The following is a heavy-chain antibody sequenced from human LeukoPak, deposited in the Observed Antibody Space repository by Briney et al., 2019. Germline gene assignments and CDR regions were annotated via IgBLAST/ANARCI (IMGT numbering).Heavy chain of an antibody. CDR3: ARGAGY. V-gene: IGHV3-53*01. CDR2: IYSGGST. Sequence: GGSLRLSCAASGFTFTNYWMHWVRQAPGKGLEWVSVIYSGGSTYYADSVKGRFTISRDNSKNTLYLQMNSLRAEDTAVYYCARGAGYWGQGTLVTVSS. CDR1: GFTFTNYW. J-gene: IGHJ4*02.